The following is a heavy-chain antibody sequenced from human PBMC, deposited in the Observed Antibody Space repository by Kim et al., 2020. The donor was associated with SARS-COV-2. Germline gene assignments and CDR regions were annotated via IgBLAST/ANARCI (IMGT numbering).Heavy chain of an antibody. J-gene: IGHJ4*02. Sequence: SETLSLTCTVSGGSISSSSYYWGWIRQPPGKGLEWIGSIYYSGSTYYNPSLKSRVTISVDTSKNQFSLKLSSVTAADTAVYYCARHLKEVRGVIISYFDYWGQGTLVTVSS. D-gene: IGHD3-10*01. CDR1: GGSISSSSYY. V-gene: IGHV4-39*01. CDR2: IYYSGST. CDR3: ARHLKEVRGVIISYFDY.